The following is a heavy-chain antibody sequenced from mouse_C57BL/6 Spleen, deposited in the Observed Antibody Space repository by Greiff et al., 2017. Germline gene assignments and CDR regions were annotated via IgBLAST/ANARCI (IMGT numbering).Heavy chain of an antibody. Sequence: EVMLVESGGDLVKPGGSLKLSCAASGFTFSSYGMSWVRQTPDKRLEWVATISSGGSYTYYQDSVNGRFTISRDNAKNTLYLQMSSLKSEDTAMYYCARQRALYYFDYWGQGTTLTVSS. CDR2: ISSGGSYT. CDR1: GFTFSSYG. CDR3: ARQRALYYFDY. J-gene: IGHJ2*01. D-gene: IGHD3-1*01. V-gene: IGHV5-6*02.